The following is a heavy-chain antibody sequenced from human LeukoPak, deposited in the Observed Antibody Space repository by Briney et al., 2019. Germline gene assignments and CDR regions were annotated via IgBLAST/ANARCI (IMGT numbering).Heavy chain of an antibody. Sequence: GRSLRLSCAASGFTFSSYGMHWVRQAPGKGLEWVAVISYDGSNKYYADSVKGRFTISRDNSKNTLNLQMNSLRAEDTAVYYCAKDPTHYRVWDYYETIGLSYWGQGTLVTVSS. CDR3: AKDPTHYRVWDYYETIGLSY. CDR1: GFTFSSYG. D-gene: IGHD3-22*01. CDR2: ISYDGSNK. V-gene: IGHV3-30*18. J-gene: IGHJ4*02.